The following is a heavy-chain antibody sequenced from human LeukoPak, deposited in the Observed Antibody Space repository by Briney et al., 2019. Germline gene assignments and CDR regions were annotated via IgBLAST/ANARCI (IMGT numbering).Heavy chain of an antibody. V-gene: IGHV3-23*01. J-gene: IGHJ4*02. CDR1: GFTFSNYA. D-gene: IGHD1-26*01. CDR3: AKNSGSYDLHY. Sequence: GGSLRLSCAASGFTFSNYAMNWVRQAPGKGLELVSAISGSGSSRYYADSVKGRFTISRDNSKNTLYLQMNSLRAEDTAVYYCAKNSGSYDLHYWGQGTLVTVSS. CDR2: ISGSGSSR.